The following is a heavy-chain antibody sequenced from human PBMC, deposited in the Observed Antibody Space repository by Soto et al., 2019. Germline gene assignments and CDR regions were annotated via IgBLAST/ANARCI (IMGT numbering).Heavy chain of an antibody. D-gene: IGHD2-15*01. J-gene: IGHJ4*02. CDR1: GGSISSYY. CDR2: IYYSGST. V-gene: IGHV4-59*08. CDR3: ARRYGGSIDY. Sequence: QVQLQESGPGLVKPSQTLSLTCTVSGGSISSYYWSWIRQPPGQGLEWIGHIYYSGSTNYNPSLKSRVTIPVDTSKNQFSLKLSSVPAADTAVYYCARRYGGSIDYWGQGTLVTVSS.